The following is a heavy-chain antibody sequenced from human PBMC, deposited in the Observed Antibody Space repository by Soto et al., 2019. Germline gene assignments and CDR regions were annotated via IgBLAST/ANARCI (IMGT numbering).Heavy chain of an antibody. D-gene: IGHD6-13*01. CDR3: ARDREREQLGYCGMDV. CDR2: ISYDGSNK. CDR1: GFTFSGYA. Sequence: SGGSLRLSCAASGFTFSGYAMHWVRQAPGQGLEWVAVISYDGSNKYYADSVKGRFTISRDNSKKTLYLQMNSLRAEDTAVYYCARDREREQLGYCGMDVWGQGTTVTVSS. V-gene: IGHV3-30-3*01. J-gene: IGHJ6*02.